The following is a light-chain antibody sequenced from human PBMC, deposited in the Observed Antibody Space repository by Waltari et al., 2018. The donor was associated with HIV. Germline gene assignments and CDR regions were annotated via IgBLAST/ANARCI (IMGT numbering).Light chain of an antibody. CDR2: EVS. J-gene: IGLJ1*01. Sequence: QSALTQPASVSGSPGQSITLSCTGTSSDGGCYNCVSLYQPHPGKAPKLMIYEVSNRPSGVSNRFSGSKSGNTASLTISGLQAEDEADYYCSSYTSSSTPYVFGTGTKVTVL. CDR1: SSDGGCYNC. V-gene: IGLV2-14*01. CDR3: SSYTSSSTPYV.